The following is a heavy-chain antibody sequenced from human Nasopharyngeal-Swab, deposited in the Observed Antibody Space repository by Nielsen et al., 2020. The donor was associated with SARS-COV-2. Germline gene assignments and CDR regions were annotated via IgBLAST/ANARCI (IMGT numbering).Heavy chain of an antibody. CDR2: ISPDGGGA. V-gene: IGHV3-64*01. Sequence: GGSLRLSCAASGFTFSSYSMHWVRQAPEGELEYVAAISPDGGGAYYGRSVKGRFTISRDNSKNTVDLQMGTLSSEDMAVYYCARATLPSGAYYMDVWGKGTTVTVSS. CDR3: ARATLPSGAYYMDV. D-gene: IGHD6-25*01. J-gene: IGHJ6*03. CDR1: GFTFSSYS.